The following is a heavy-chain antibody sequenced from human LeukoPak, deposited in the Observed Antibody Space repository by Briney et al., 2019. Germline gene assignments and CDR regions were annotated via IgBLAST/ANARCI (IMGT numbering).Heavy chain of an antibody. CDR3: ARDPRIAVAGKYFDY. V-gene: IGHV1-2*06. CDR1: GYSFNAYY. J-gene: IGHJ4*02. CDR2: INPNSGDT. Sequence: ASVKVSCKASGYSFNAYYIHWVRQAPGQGLEWMGRINPNSGDTNFAQRFQGRVTMTRDTSISTAYMELSRLRSDDTAVYYCARDPRIAVAGKYFDYWGQGTLVTVSS. D-gene: IGHD6-19*01.